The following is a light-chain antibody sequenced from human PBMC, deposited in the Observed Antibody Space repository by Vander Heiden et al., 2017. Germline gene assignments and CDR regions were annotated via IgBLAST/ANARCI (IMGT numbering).Light chain of an antibody. CDR2: SNN. J-gene: IGLJ1*01. V-gene: IGLV1-44*01. CDR1: SSNIGSNT. CDR3: AAWDDSLNGYV. Sequence: QSVLTQPPSASETPGQRATISCSGSSSNIGSNTVHWYQQLPGTAPKLLIYSNNQRPSGVPDRFSGSKSGTSASLAISGLQSEDEADYYCAAWDDSLNGYVFGTGTKVTVL.